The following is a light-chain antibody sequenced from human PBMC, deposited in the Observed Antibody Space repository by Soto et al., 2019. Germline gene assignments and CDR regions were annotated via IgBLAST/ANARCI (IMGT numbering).Light chain of an antibody. V-gene: IGLV2-8*01. Sequence: QSALTQPPSASGSPGQSVTISCTGTSRDVGGHDYVSWYQQHPGKAPKLMIYEVSKRPSGVPDRFSGSKSGNTASLTVSGLQAEDEDDYYCSSYVTGNSLIFGGGTKVTVL. CDR2: EVS. CDR1: SRDVGGHDY. CDR3: SSYVTGNSLI. J-gene: IGLJ2*01.